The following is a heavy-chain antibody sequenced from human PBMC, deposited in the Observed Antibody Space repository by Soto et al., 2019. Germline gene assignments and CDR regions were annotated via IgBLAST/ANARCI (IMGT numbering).Heavy chain of an antibody. J-gene: IGHJ5*02. Sequence: DVQLLESGGGLVQPGGSLRLSCAASGFTFSDYAMTWVRQAPGKGPEWVSSISGVGTDRYYADAVKGRFTISRDNSKNTLILQMSSLRSDDTAVYYCAKDAVPYTGKWDWFDPWGQGTRFTVSS. CDR1: GFTFSDYA. D-gene: IGHD3-16*01. CDR3: AKDAVPYTGKWDWFDP. CDR2: ISGVGTDR. V-gene: IGHV3-23*01.